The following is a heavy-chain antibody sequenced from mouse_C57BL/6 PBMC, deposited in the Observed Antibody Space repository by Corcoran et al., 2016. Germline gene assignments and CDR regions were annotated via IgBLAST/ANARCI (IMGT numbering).Heavy chain of an antibody. V-gene: IGHV1-66*01. Sequence: QVQLQQSGPELVKPGASVKISCKASGYSFTSYYIHWVKQRPGQGLEWIGWIYPGSGNTKYNEKFKGKATLTADTSSSTAYMQLSSLTSEDSAVYYCARGRTVVATDYWGQGTTLTVSS. CDR3: ARGRTVVATDY. D-gene: IGHD1-1*01. CDR2: IYPGSGNT. J-gene: IGHJ2*01. CDR1: GYSFTSYY.